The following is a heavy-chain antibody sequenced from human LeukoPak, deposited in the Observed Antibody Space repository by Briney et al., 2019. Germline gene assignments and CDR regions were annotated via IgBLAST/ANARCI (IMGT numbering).Heavy chain of an antibody. CDR2: IYYSGST. D-gene: IGHD6-13*01. V-gene: IGHV4-59*01. CDR1: GGSISSYY. Sequence: NPSETLSLTCTVSGGSISSYYWSWIRQPPGKGLEWSGYIYYSGSTNYNTSLKSRVTISVDTSKNQFSLKLSSVTAADTAVYYCARGPLAGSLYHYYYMDVWGKGTTVTVSS. CDR3: ARGPLAGSLYHYYYMDV. J-gene: IGHJ6*03.